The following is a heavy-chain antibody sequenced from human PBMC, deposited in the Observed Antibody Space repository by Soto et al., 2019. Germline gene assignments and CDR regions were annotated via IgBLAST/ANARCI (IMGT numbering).Heavy chain of an antibody. CDR3: AKDLVAVAGVDY. Sequence: LRLSCAASGFTFSSYGMHCVRQAPGKGLEWVAVISYDGSNKYYADSVKGRFTISRDNSKNTLYLQMNSLRAEDTAVYYCAKDLVAVAGVDYWGQGTLVTVSS. J-gene: IGHJ4*02. D-gene: IGHD6-19*01. CDR1: GFTFSSYG. V-gene: IGHV3-30*18. CDR2: ISYDGSNK.